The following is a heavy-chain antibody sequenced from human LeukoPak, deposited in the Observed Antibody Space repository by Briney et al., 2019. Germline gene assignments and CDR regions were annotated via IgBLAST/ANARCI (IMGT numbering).Heavy chain of an antibody. D-gene: IGHD1-7*01. Sequence: ASVKVSCKASGYTFNDYFIHWMRQTPGQGLEWLGWINPNSGVTRYAQKFQDRVTMTRDTAAYMELSSLKSDDTAVHYCVRAVSGTLGGAFDSWGQGTAVTGSS. CDR3: VRAVSGTLGGAFDS. CDR2: INPNSGVT. J-gene: IGHJ3*02. V-gene: IGHV1-2*02. CDR1: GYTFNDYF.